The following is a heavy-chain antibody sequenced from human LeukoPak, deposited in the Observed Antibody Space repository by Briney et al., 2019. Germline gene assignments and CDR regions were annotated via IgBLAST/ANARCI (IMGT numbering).Heavy chain of an antibody. D-gene: IGHD2-15*01. Sequence: GGSLRLSCAASGFTFSSYSMNWVRQAPGKGLEWVSSISSSSSYIYYADSVKGRFTISRDNSRNTLYLQMGSLRAEDTAVYYCARGSDGSCYSSCNQWGQGTLVTVSS. CDR2: ISSSSSYI. CDR1: GFTFSSYS. V-gene: IGHV3-21*01. CDR3: ARGSDGSCYSSCNQ. J-gene: IGHJ4*02.